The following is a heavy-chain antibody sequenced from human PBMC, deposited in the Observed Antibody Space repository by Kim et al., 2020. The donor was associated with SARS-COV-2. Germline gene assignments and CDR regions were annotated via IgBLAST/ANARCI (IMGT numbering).Heavy chain of an antibody. J-gene: IGHJ6*02. D-gene: IGHD6-25*01. CDR2: INTNTGNP. V-gene: IGHV7-4-1*02. CDR1: GYTLSRYT. Sequence: ASVKVSCKASGYTLSRYTMNWVRQVPGQGLEWMGWINTNTGNPTYAQGFTGRFVFSLDTSVNAAYLQITSLKAEHTAVYFCTRGGQANYYFHGMDVWGQGTTVTVSS. CDR3: TRGGQANYYFHGMDV.